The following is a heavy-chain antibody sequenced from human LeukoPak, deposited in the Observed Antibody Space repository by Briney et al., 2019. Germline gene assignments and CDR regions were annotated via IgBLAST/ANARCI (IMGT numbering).Heavy chain of an antibody. V-gene: IGHV5-51*01. CDR3: ARQSRLLEWLHPNYYYYYMDV. D-gene: IGHD3-3*01. CDR2: IYPGDSDT. CDR1: GYSFTSYW. J-gene: IGHJ6*03. Sequence: GESLKISCKGSGYSFTSYWIGWVRQMPGKGLEWMGIIYPGDSDTRYSPSFQGQVTISADKSISTAYLQWSSLKASDTAMYYCARQSRLLEWLHPNYYYYYMDVWGKGTTVTVSS.